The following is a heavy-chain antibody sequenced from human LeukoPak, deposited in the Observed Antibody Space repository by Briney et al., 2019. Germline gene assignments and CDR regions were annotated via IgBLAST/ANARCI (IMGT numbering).Heavy chain of an antibody. CDR1: GFTFSNYA. V-gene: IGHV3-21*01. D-gene: IGHD3-9*01. CDR3: ARDPLRYLRVGHYDY. CDR2: IDYDSSHI. J-gene: IGHJ4*02. Sequence: GRSLRLSCAASGFTFSNYAMHWVRQAPGKGLEWVSSIDYDSSHIYYTASVRGRFTISRDNARNSVYLQMNSLRVEDTAVYYCARDPLRYLRVGHYDYWGQGTLVAVSS.